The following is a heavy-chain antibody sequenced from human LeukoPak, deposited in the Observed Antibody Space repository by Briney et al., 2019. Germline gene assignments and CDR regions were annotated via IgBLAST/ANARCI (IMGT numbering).Heavy chain of an antibody. CDR2: IYPGDSDT. J-gene: IGHJ5*02. CDR3: ARRDGSGSSRDSNWFDP. CDR1: GYSFTSYW. Sequence: GESLKISYKGSGYSFTSYWIGWVRQMPGKGLEWMGIIYPGDSDTRYSPSFQGQVTISADKSISTAYLQWSSLKASDTAMYYCARRDGSGSSRDSNWFDPWGQGTLVTVSS. V-gene: IGHV5-51*01. D-gene: IGHD3-10*01.